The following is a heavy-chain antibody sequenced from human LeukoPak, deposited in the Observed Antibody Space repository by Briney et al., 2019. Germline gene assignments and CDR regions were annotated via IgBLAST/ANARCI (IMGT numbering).Heavy chain of an antibody. D-gene: IGHD3-10*01. CDR3: ARLLWFGESYFDY. V-gene: IGHV3-53*01. CDR1: GFTGSSNY. CDR2: IYSGGST. Sequence: PGGSLRLSCAASGFTGSSNYMSWVRQAPGKGLEWVSVIYSGGSTYYADSVKGRFTISRDNSKNTLYLQMNSLRAEDTAVYYCARLLWFGESYFDYWGQGTLVTVSS. J-gene: IGHJ4*02.